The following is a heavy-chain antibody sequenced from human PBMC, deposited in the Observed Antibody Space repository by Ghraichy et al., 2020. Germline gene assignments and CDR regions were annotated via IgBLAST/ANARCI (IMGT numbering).Heavy chain of an antibody. V-gene: IGHV4-59*01. CDR3: ARADRGSYNY. J-gene: IGHJ4*02. CDR1: GGSISSYY. D-gene: IGHD1-26*01. Sequence: SETLSLTCTVSGGSISSYYWSWIRQPPGKGLEWIGYIYYSGSTNYNPSLKSRVTISVDTSKNQFSLKLSSVTAADTAVYYCARADRGSYNYWGQGTLVTVSS. CDR2: IYYSGST.